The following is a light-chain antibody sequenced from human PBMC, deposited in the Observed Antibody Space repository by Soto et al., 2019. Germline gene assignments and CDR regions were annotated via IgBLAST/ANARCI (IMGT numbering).Light chain of an antibody. J-gene: IGLJ1*01. CDR3: TSYTSSGTYV. V-gene: IGLV2-14*01. CDR1: NSDVGGYNY. CDR2: DVS. Sequence: QSVLTRAASGSGAPGQSISISCTGTNSDVGGYNYVSWYQQHPGKAPKPMIYDVSNRPSGVSNRFSGSKSGNTASLTISGLQAEDEADYYCTSYTSSGTYVFGTGTKVTVL.